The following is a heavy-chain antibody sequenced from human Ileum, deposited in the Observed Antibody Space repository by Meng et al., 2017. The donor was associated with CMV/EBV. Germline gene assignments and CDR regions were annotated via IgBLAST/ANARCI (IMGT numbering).Heavy chain of an antibody. D-gene: IGHD2/OR15-2a*01. J-gene: IGHJ4*02. V-gene: IGHV3-15*01. CDR1: GLTFSNAW. CDR3: TPQNAY. Sequence: EGQLLGSGGGVVKPGGSLRLSCVASGLTFSNAWMSWVRQAPGKGLEWVARIKSKIDGGTSDYAAPVKGRFTISRDDSKNTIYLEMNSLKIEDTAVYYCTPQNAYWGQGTLVTVSS. CDR2: IKSKIDGGTS.